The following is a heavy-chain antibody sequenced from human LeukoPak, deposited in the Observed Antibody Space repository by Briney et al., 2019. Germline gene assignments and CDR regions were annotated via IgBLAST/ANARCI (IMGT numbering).Heavy chain of an antibody. J-gene: IGHJ6*02. D-gene: IGHD6-13*01. CDR2: IWYDGSKT. CDR3: AGYNGMDV. Sequence: GGSLRLSCAASGLTFIGSYDMHLVRQAPGKGLEWVAVIWYDGSKTYYADSVKGRFTISRDNSKKTLYLQMNSLRAEDTAVYYCAGYNGMDVWGQGTTVTVSS. V-gene: IGHV3-33*01. CDR1: GLTFIGSYD.